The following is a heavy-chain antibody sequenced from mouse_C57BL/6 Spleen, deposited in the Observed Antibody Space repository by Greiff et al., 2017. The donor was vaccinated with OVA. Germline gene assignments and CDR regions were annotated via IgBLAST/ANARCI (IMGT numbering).Heavy chain of an antibody. Sequence: QVQLQQPGAELVMPGASVKLSCKASGYTFTSYWMHWVKQRPGQGLEWIGEIDPSDSYTNYNQKFKGKSTLTVDKSSSTAYMQLSSLTSEDSAVYYCARGKLGWYFDVWGTGTTVTVSS. CDR2: IDPSDSYT. J-gene: IGHJ1*03. CDR3: ARGKLGWYFDV. V-gene: IGHV1-69*01. CDR1: GYTFTSYW. D-gene: IGHD4-1*01.